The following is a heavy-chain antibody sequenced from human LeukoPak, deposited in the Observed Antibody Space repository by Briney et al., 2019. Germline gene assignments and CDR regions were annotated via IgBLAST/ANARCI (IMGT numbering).Heavy chain of an antibody. CDR2: ISSSGSTM. D-gene: IGHD3-22*01. J-gene: IGHJ3*02. Sequence: GGSLRLSCAASGFTFSDYYMSWVRQAPGKGLEWVSYISSSGSTMYYADSVKGRFTISRDNAKNSLYLQMNSLRAEDTAVYYCAADGPADLFDGSEDPPRDAFEIWGQGTMVTVSS. CDR1: GFTFSDYY. CDR3: AADGPADLFDGSEDPPRDAFEI. V-gene: IGHV3-11*04.